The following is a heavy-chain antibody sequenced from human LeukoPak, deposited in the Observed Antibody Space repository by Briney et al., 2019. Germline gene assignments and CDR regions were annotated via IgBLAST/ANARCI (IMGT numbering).Heavy chain of an antibody. V-gene: IGHV4-39*07. J-gene: IGHJ4*02. Sequence: SETLSLTCTVSGASVTDYYWSWIRQPPGKGLEWIGSIYYSGSTYYNPSLKSRVTISVDTSKNQFSLKLSSVTAADTAVYYCARSIVVVMGFAFDYWGQGTLVTVSS. CDR1: GASVTDYY. D-gene: IGHD3-22*01. CDR3: ARSIVVVMGFAFDY. CDR2: IYYSGST.